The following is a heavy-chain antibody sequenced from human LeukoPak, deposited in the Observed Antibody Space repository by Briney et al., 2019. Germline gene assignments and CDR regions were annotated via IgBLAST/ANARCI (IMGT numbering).Heavy chain of an antibody. J-gene: IGHJ3*02. CDR3: AREDISSYDILTGYSPDDAFDI. Sequence: SQTLSLTCAISGDSVSSNSAAWNWIRQSPSRGLEWLGRTYYRSKWYNDYAVSVKSRITINPDTSKNQFSLQLNSVTPEDTAVYYCAREDISSYDILTGYSPDDAFDIWGQGTMVTVSS. D-gene: IGHD3-9*01. CDR1: GDSVSSNSAA. V-gene: IGHV6-1*01. CDR2: TYYRSKWYN.